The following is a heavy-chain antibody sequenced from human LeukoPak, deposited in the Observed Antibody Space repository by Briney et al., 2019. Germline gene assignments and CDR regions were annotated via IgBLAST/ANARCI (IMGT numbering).Heavy chain of an antibody. CDR1: GCTFTSYY. Sequence: ASVKVSCKASGCTFTSYYMHWVRQAPGQGLEWMGIINPSGGSTSYAQKFQVRVTMTRDMSTSTVYMELSSLRSEDTAVYYCAREGDGGSYCRYYFDYWGQGTLVTVSS. J-gene: IGHJ4*02. CDR2: INPSGGST. CDR3: AREGDGGSYCRYYFDY. D-gene: IGHD1-26*01. V-gene: IGHV1-46*01.